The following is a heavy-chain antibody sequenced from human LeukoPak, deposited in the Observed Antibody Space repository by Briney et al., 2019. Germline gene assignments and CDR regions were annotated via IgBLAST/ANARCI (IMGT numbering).Heavy chain of an antibody. D-gene: IGHD5-12*01. CDR2: IYHSGST. V-gene: IGHV4-38-2*02. Sequence: SETLSLTCTVSGYSISSGYYWGWIRQPPGKGLEWIGSIYHSGSTYYNPSLKSRVTISVDTSKNQFSLKLSSVTAADTAVYYCARVYSGYDASTRIDYWGQGTLVTVSS. J-gene: IGHJ4*02. CDR1: GYSISSGYY. CDR3: ARVYSGYDASTRIDY.